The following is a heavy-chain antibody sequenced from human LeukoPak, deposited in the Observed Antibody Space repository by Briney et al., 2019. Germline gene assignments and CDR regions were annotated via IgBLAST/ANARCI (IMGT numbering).Heavy chain of an antibody. J-gene: IGHJ6*02. V-gene: IGHV1-2*06. CDR3: AREQVRWFGEYYYYYGMDV. D-gene: IGHD3-10*01. CDR1: GYTFTGYY. CDR2: INPNSGGT. Sequence: ASVKVSRKASGYTFTGYYMHWVRQAPGQGLEWMGRINPNSGGTNYAQKFQGRVTMTRDTSISTAYMELSRLRSDDTAVYYCAREQVRWFGEYYYYYGMDVWGQGTTVTVSS.